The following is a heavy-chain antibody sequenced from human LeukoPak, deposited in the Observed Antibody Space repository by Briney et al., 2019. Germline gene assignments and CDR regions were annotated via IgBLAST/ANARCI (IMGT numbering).Heavy chain of an antibody. V-gene: IGHV1-8*03. CDR1: GYTFTSYD. J-gene: IGHJ4*02. D-gene: IGHD3-10*01. CDR2: MNPNSGNT. Sequence: ASVKVSCKASGYTFTSYDNNWVRQATGQGLEWMGWMNPNSGNTGYAQKFQGRVTITRNTSISTAYMELSSLRSEDTAVYYCASQYGSGSYYEEWGQGTLVTVSS. CDR3: ASQYGSGSYYEE.